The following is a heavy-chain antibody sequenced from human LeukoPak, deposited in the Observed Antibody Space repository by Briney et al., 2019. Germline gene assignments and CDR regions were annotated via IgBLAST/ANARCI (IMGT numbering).Heavy chain of an antibody. Sequence: PSETLSLTCTVSGGSISSYYWSWIRQPPGKGLEWIGYIYYSGSTNYNPSLKSRVTISVDTSKNQFSLKLSSVTAADTAVYYCARAPVGAEGYYYNYMDVWGKGTTVTVSS. D-gene: IGHD1-26*01. V-gene: IGHV4-59*01. J-gene: IGHJ6*03. CDR1: GGSISSYY. CDR2: IYYSGST. CDR3: ARAPVGAEGYYYNYMDV.